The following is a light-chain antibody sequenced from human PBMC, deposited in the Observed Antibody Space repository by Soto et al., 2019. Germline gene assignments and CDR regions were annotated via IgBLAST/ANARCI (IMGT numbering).Light chain of an antibody. CDR3: SSYTSSYTLV. Sequence: QSALTHPASVSGSPGQSITISCTGTSSHVGGYNYVSWYQQHPGKAPKLMIYDVSNRPSGVSNRFSGSKSGNTASLTISGPQAEDEADYYCSSYTSSYTLVFGGGTKLTVL. V-gene: IGLV2-14*01. CDR1: SSHVGGYNY. J-gene: IGLJ2*01. CDR2: DVS.